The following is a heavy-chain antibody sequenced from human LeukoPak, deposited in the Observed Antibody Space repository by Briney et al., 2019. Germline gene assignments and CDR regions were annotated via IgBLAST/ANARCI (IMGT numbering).Heavy chain of an antibody. Sequence: GGSLRLSCAASVFTFSSYAMSWVRQAPGKGLEWVSAISGSGGSTYYADSVKGRFTISRDNSKNTLYLQMNSLRAEDTAVHYCAPYGSGYDFWGQGTLVTVSS. CDR1: VFTFSSYA. CDR3: APYGSGYDF. CDR2: ISGSGGST. D-gene: IGHD5-12*01. J-gene: IGHJ4*02. V-gene: IGHV3-23*01.